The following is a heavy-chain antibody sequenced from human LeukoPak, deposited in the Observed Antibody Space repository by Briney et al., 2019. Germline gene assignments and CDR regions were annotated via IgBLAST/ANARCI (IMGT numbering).Heavy chain of an antibody. CDR3: ARGLHAFDI. CDR2: MNPNSGNT. J-gene: IGHJ3*02. D-gene: IGHD2-15*01. CDR1: GYTLTELS. Sequence: ASVKVSCKVSGYTLTELSMHWVRQAPGKGLEWMGWMNPNSGNTGYAQKFQGRVTITRNTSISTAYMELSSLRSEDTAVYYCARGLHAFDIWGQGTMVTVSS. V-gene: IGHV1-8*03.